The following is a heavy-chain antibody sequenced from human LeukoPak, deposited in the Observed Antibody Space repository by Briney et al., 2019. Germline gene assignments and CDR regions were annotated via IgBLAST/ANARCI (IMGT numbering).Heavy chain of an antibody. J-gene: IGHJ4*02. V-gene: IGHV4-61*08. D-gene: IGHD4-17*01. CDR3: ARVGGGDYLIDY. CDR1: GGSISSGGYY. CDR2: IYYSGST. Sequence: SETLSLTCTVSGGSISSGGYYWSWIRQPPGKGLEWIGYIYYSGSTNYNPSLKSRVTISVDTSKNQFSLKLSSVTAADTAVYYCARVGGGDYLIDYWGQGTLVTVSS.